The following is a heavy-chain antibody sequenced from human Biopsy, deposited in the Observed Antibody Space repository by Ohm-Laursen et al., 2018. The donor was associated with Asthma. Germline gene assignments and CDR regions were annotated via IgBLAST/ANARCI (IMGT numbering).Heavy chain of an antibody. V-gene: IGHV3-53*01. D-gene: IGHD6-19*01. CDR3: ARGDSSGWSHYYFDY. Sequence: GSLRLSCAASGFTFSSYSMNWVRQAPGKGLEWVSVIYSGGTSHTADSVRGRFTISRDFSKNTLHLQMHSLRVEDTAVYYCARGDSSGWSHYYFDYWGQGTLVTVSS. CDR2: IYSGGTS. J-gene: IGHJ4*02. CDR1: GFTFSSYS.